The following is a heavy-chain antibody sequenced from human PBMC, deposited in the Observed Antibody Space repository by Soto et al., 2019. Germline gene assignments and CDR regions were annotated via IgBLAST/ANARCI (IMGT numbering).Heavy chain of an antibody. Sequence: QLPLVQSGAEVKEPGASGKVSCKTSGYTFSSHGLYWVRQAPGQGLGWMGWISPKSGDTNYVQSLQGRPTLSTDTSTSTAYMELRSLTSDDTAVYYCGREAGDYDWYFDLWGRGTPVTVSS. CDR2: ISPKSGDT. CDR3: GREAGDYDWYFDL. CDR1: GYTFSSHG. V-gene: IGHV1-18*01. D-gene: IGHD4-17*01. J-gene: IGHJ2*01.